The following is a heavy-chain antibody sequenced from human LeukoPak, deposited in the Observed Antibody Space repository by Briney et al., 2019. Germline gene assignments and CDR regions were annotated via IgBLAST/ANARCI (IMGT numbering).Heavy chain of an antibody. CDR2: ISGDGGSA. CDR1: GFTFHDYA. J-gene: IGHJ4*02. Sequence: GGSLRLSCVASGFTFHDYAMSWVRQVPGKGLEWVSLISGDGGSASYAGSVKGRFTISRDNSKNSLYLQMNSLRTEDTAFYYCAKVSSGSSSRPVDYWGQGTLVTVSS. D-gene: IGHD3-10*01. CDR3: AKVSSGSSSRPVDY. V-gene: IGHV3-43*02.